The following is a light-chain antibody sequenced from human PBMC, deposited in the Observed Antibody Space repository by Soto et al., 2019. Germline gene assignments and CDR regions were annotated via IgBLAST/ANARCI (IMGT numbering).Light chain of an antibody. CDR1: ISDVGGYDY. CDR3: GSYPSHSPDV. J-gene: IGLJ1*01. Sequence: QSALTQPASVSGSPGQSITICCTGNISDVGGYDYVSWYQHHPGKAPRLMIYDVSDRPSGASNRFSGSKSGYTASSTISGLQAEVEGDYYCGSYPSHSPDVFGTGTKVTVL. V-gene: IGLV2-14*01. CDR2: DVS.